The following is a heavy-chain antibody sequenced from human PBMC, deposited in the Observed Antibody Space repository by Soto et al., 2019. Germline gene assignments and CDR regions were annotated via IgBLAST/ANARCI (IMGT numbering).Heavy chain of an antibody. CDR1: GYTFGNND. V-gene: IGHV1-8*01. J-gene: IGHJ5*02. CDR3: ARMATSGTLNWFDP. Sequence: GASVKVSCKASGYTFGNNDISWVRQATGQGLERMGWMNPNSGNTGYAQKFQGRVSMTRNTSITTAYLELSSLRSDDTAIYYCARMATSGTLNWFDPWGQGTLVTVSS. CDR2: MNPNSGNT.